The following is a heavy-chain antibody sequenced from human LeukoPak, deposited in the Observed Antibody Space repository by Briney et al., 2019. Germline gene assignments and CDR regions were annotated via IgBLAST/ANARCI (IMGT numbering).Heavy chain of an antibody. J-gene: IGHJ4*02. CDR3: ARVVKSGYSRGRYWGYYFDY. Sequence: GGSLRLSCAASGFTFSSYSMNWVRQAPGRGLEWVSSISSSSSYIYYADSVKGRFTISRDNAKNSLYLQMNSLRAEDTAVYYCARVVKSGYSRGRYWGYYFDYWGQGTLVTVSS. CDR2: ISSSSSYI. V-gene: IGHV3-21*01. D-gene: IGHD6-19*01. CDR1: GFTFSSYS.